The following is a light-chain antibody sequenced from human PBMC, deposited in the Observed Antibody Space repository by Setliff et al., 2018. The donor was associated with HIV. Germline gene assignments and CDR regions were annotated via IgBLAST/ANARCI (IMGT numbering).Light chain of an antibody. Sequence: QSVLSQPASVSGSPGQSITISRTGTPSDVGGFTLVSWYQKYPDRVPKLIIYDVSKRPSRVSDRFSGSKSANTASLTISGLQAEDEADYYCLSYTGSDTFVFGSGTKV. V-gene: IGLV2-23*02. J-gene: IGLJ1*01. CDR2: DVS. CDR1: PSDVGGFTL. CDR3: LSYTGSDTFV.